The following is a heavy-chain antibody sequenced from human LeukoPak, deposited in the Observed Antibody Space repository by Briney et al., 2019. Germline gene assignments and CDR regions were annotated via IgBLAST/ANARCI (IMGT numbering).Heavy chain of an antibody. Sequence: ASVKVSCKASGGTFSSYAISWVRQAPGQGLEWMGWINPNSGGTNYAQKFQGWVTMTRDTSISTAYMELTRLRSDDTAVYYCARVRSGYYLDYWGQGTLVTVSS. CDR1: GGTFSSYA. V-gene: IGHV1-2*04. CDR2: INPNSGGT. J-gene: IGHJ4*02. D-gene: IGHD3-9*01. CDR3: ARVRSGYYLDY.